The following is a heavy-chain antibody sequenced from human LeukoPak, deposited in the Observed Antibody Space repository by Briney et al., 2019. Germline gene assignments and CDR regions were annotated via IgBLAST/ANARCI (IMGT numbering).Heavy chain of an antibody. J-gene: IGHJ4*02. V-gene: IGHV3-23*01. CDR1: GFXFSSYA. D-gene: IGHD5-12*01. CDR3: AKDREGLSSGYDLEYFDY. CDR2: ISGGGGTT. Sequence: GGSLRLSCEASGFXFSSYAINWVRQAPGKGLEWISAISGGGGTTYYADSVKGRFTISRDNSKNTLFLQMNSLRAEDTAVYYCAKDREGLSSGYDLEYFDYWGQGTLVTVSS.